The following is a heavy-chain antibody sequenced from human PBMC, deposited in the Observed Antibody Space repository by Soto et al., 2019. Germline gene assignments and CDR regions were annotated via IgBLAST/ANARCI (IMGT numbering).Heavy chain of an antibody. D-gene: IGHD2-21*01. V-gene: IGHV4-61*08. CDR3: TRGGDAYTSGL. J-gene: IGHJ4*02. CDR2: IHYSGST. Sequence: QVQLQESGPGLVKPSETLSLTCTVSGGSVSIGAYYWSWIRQPPGKGLEWIGFIHYSGSTYYNPSLMSRVTRPVETSNNQFSLKLTSVPAAETTVSYCTRGGDAYTSGLRGQGTLVSVA. CDR1: GGSVSIGAYY.